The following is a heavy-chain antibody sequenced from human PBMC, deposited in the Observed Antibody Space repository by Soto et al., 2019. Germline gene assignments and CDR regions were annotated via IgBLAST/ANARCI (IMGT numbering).Heavy chain of an antibody. CDR1: GYTFTSYG. CDR2: ISAYNGNT. J-gene: IGHJ6*02. D-gene: IGHD6-19*01. Sequence: VQLVQSGAEVKKPGASVKVSCKASGYTFTSYGISWVRQAPGQGLEWMGWISAYNGNTNYAQKLQGRVTMTTDTSTSTAYMELRSLRSDDTAVYYCARVLIGGWYSNYYYGMDVWGQGTTVTVSS. CDR3: ARVLIGGWYSNYYYGMDV. V-gene: IGHV1-18*01.